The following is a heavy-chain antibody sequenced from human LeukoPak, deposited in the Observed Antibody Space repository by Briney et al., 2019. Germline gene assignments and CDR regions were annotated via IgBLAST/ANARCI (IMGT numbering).Heavy chain of an antibody. Sequence: SVKVSCKASGGTFSSYAISWVRQAPGQGLEWMGGIIPIFGIANYAQKFQGRVTITADESTSTAYMELSSLRSEDTAVYYCASSASCCPLNWFDPWGQGTLVTVSS. V-gene: IGHV1-69*13. CDR3: ASSASCCPLNWFDP. J-gene: IGHJ5*02. CDR2: IIPIFGIA. D-gene: IGHD2-2*01. CDR1: GGTFSSYA.